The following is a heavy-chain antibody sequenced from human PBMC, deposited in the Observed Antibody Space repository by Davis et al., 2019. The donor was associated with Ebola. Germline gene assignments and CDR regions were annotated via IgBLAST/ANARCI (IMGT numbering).Heavy chain of an antibody. V-gene: IGHV3-74*01. CDR2: ISHDGTIT. CDR1: GFTFSISS. J-gene: IGHJ4*02. Sequence: PGGSLRLSCAAPGFTFSISSMSWVRQAPGKGLVWVSRISHDGTITTYADSVRGRFTVSRDNAQNTLYLQMNSLTAEDTAVYYCSRDVQFEFYDYWGQGTLVTVSS. D-gene: IGHD3-10*01. CDR3: SRDVQFEFYDY.